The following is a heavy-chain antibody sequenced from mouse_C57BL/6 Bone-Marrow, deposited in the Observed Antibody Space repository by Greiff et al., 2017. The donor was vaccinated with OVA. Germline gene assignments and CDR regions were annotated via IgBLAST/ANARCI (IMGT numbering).Heavy chain of an antibody. V-gene: IGHV1-75*01. Sequence: QVQLQQSGPELVKPGASVKISCKASGYTFTDYYINWVKQRPGQGLEWIGWIFPGSGSTYYNEKFKGKATLTADKSSSTAYMELRSLTSEDSAVYFCARRDYYGSSFYWYFDVWGTGTTVTVSS. J-gene: IGHJ1*03. CDR1: GYTFTDYY. CDR2: IFPGSGST. CDR3: ARRDYYGSSFYWYFDV. D-gene: IGHD1-1*01.